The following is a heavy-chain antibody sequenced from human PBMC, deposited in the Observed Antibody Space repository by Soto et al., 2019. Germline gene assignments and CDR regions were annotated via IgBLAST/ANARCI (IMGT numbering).Heavy chain of an antibody. Sequence: GESLKISCKGSGYSFTTYWISWLRQMPGKGLEWMGKIDPSDSYTNYSPSFQGHVTISADKSISTAYLQWSSLKASDTAMYYCARHNRVDTAMVDFFDYWGQGALVTVSS. CDR3: ARHNRVDTAMVDFFDY. CDR2: IDPSDSYT. J-gene: IGHJ4*02. V-gene: IGHV5-10-1*01. D-gene: IGHD5-18*01. CDR1: GYSFTTYW.